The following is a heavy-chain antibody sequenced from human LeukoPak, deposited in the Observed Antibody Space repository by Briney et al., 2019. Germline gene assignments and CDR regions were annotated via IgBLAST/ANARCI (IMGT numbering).Heavy chain of an antibody. V-gene: IGHV4-61*02. Sequence: PSQTLSLTCTVSGGSISSDDYYWSWIRQPAGKGLEWIGRSYTSGSTKYNPSLKSRVTMSVDTSKNQFSLKLSSVTAADTAVYYCAKVQRRYDSSGYYYDHYYYYYMDVWGKGTPVTVSS. CDR2: SYTSGST. CDR3: AKVQRRYDSSGYYYDHYYYYYMDV. J-gene: IGHJ6*03. D-gene: IGHD3-22*01. CDR1: GGSISSDDYY.